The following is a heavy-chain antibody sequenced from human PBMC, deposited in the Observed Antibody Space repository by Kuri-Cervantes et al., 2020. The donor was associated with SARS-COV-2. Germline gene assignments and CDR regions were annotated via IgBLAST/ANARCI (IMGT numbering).Heavy chain of an antibody. CDR2: ISYGGSNK. CDR1: GFTFSSHA. J-gene: IGHJ4*02. D-gene: IGHD3-22*01. V-gene: IGHV3-30-3*01. Sequence: GESLKISCAASGFTFSSHAMHWVRQAPGKGLEWVSVISYGGSNKYYADSVKGRFTISRDNSKNTLYLQMNSLRAEDTAVYYCARALFYYDSRGPIDYWGQGTLVTVSS. CDR3: ARALFYYDSRGPIDY.